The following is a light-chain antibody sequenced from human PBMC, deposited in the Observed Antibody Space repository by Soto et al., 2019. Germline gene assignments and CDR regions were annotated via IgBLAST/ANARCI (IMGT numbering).Light chain of an antibody. CDR2: GN. V-gene: IGLV1-40*01. J-gene: IGLJ7*01. CDR1: GSNVGASYD. Sequence: QSVLTQPPSVSGAPGQTITMSCTGSGSNVGASYDVHWYQVLPGTAPKLLVAGNRPSGVPDRFSVSKSGASASLAITGLQAEDEADYYCQSYDSSLSRRWVFGGGTQLTVL. CDR3: QSYDSSLSRRWV.